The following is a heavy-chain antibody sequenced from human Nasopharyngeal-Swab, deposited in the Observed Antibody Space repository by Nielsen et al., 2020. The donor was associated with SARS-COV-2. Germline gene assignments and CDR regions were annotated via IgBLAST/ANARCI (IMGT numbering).Heavy chain of an antibody. J-gene: IGHJ4*02. D-gene: IGHD3-22*01. CDR2: ISSSSSYI. V-gene: IGHV3-21*01. CDR3: ARDLTYYYDSSGYPI. Sequence: GESLKISCAASGFTFSSYSMHWVRQAPGKGLEWVSSISSSSSYIYYADSVKGRFTISRDNAKNSLYLQMNSLRAEDTAVYYCARDLTYYYDSSGYPIWGQGTLVTVSS. CDR1: GFTFSSYS.